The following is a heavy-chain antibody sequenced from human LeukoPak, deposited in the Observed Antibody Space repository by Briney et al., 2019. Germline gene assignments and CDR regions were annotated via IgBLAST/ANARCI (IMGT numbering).Heavy chain of an antibody. CDR2: SGGGGST. D-gene: IGHD3-22*01. V-gene: IGHV3-23*01. J-gene: IGHJ4*02. Sequence: SGGGGSTHCADSVKGRFTISRDNSKNTLYLQMSSLRAGDTAVYYCAKSSYYDSSGYYREYYFDYWGQGTLVTVSS. CDR3: AKSSYYDSSGYYREYYFDY.